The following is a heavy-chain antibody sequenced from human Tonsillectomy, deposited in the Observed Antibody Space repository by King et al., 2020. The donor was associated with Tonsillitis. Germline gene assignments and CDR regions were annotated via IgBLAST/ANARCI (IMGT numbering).Heavy chain of an antibody. CDR1: GGSISSSSYY. V-gene: IGHV4-39*02. D-gene: IGHD4-23*01. J-gene: IGHJ4*02. CDR3: ARDADYGGNPRGIDY. Sequence: QLQESGPGLVKPSETLSLTCTVSGGSISSSSYYWGWIRQPPGKGLEWIGRIYYSGSTYYNPSLKSRVTLSVDTSKNQFSLKLSSVTASDTAVYYCARDADYGGNPRGIDYWGQGTLVTVSS. CDR2: IYYSGST.